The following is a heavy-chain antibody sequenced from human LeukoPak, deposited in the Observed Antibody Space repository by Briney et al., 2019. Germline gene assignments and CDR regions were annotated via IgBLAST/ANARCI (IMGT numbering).Heavy chain of an antibody. CDR1: GYTFTNYP. CDR3: ARDNEAANPFHY. D-gene: IGHD4/OR15-4a*01. CDR2: IHTNTGNP. J-gene: IGHJ4*02. V-gene: IGHV7-4-1*02. Sequence: ASVKLSCKASGYTFTNYPMNWVRQAPGQRFEWMGWIHTNTGNPTYAQGFTGRFVFSLDTSVSTAYLQISNLEPDDTAVYYYARDNEAANPFHYWGQGTLVTVSS.